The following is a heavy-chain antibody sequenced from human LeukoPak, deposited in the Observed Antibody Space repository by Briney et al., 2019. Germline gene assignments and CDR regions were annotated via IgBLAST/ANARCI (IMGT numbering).Heavy chain of an antibody. Sequence: KPSETLSLTCTVSGASISSDYWSWIRQPPGKGLEWIGYIYHSGHTMSNPSLKSRVTISIDTSNNQFSLKLSSVTAADTAIYYCARHPFQYPFAYWGPGTMVSVSS. CDR1: GASISSDY. J-gene: IGHJ4*02. D-gene: IGHD2/OR15-2a*01. CDR2: IYHSGHT. V-gene: IGHV4-59*08. CDR3: ARHPFQYPFAY.